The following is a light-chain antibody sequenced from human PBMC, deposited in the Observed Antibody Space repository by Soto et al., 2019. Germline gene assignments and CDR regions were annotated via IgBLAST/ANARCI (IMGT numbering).Light chain of an antibody. Sequence: QPVLTQPPSVSGAPGQRVTISCTGSSSNIGAGFDVHWYQKLPGTAPKLLIYGNYNRPSGVPDRFSGSKSGTSASLAITGLQAEDEADYYCQSYDRLSGPVAFGGGTKVTVL. J-gene: IGLJ2*01. V-gene: IGLV1-40*01. CDR3: QSYDRLSGPVA. CDR1: SSNIGAGFD. CDR2: GNY.